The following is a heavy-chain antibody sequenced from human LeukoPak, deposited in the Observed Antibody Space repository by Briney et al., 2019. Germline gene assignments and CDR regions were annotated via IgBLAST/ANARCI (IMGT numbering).Heavy chain of an antibody. V-gene: IGHV4-34*01. Sequence: PSETLSLTCAVYGGSFSGYYWSWIRQPPGKGLEWIGEINHSGSTNYNPSLKSRVTISVDTSKNQFSLRLSSVTAADTAVYYCARFGRYYYDSSGYYYWGQGTLVTVSS. J-gene: IGHJ4*02. CDR2: INHSGST. CDR3: ARFGRYYYDSSGYYY. D-gene: IGHD3-22*01. CDR1: GGSFSGYY.